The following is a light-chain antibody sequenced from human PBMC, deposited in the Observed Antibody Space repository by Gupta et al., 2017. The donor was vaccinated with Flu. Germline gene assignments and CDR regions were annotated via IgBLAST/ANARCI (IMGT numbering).Light chain of an antibody. CDR2: RNN. CDR3: GAWDDSLKTYV. Sequence: QSVMTPPPSASGTPGQRVTLSCSGNSSNIGSDYVYWYQQLPGVAPKHLISRNNQRPSGVPDRFSGSKSGTSASLAISGLRSEDEADYYCGAWDDSLKTYVFGTGTKVTVL. V-gene: IGLV1-47*01. CDR1: SSNIGSDY. J-gene: IGLJ1*01.